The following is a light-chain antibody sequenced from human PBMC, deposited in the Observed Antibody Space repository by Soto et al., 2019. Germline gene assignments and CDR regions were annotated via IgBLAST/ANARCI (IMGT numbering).Light chain of an antibody. Sequence: QSAPNQAASGFWAPGQAIAIFFTGTSKYVGSYNYVSRYQQHPGKAPKLMIYDVTNRPSGVSDRFSGSKSGNTASLTISGLQAEDEADYYCKSYTTSNTYVFGSGTKVTVL. CDR2: DVT. V-gene: IGLV2-14*01. CDR3: KSYTTSNTYV. J-gene: IGLJ1*01. CDR1: SKYVGSYNY.